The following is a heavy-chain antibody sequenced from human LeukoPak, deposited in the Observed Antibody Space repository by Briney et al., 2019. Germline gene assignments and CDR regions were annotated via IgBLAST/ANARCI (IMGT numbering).Heavy chain of an antibody. CDR3: ARSGGVVTGDAFDI. J-gene: IGHJ3*02. CDR1: GYTFTGYY. V-gene: IGHV1-2*02. D-gene: IGHD4-23*01. Sequence: GASVTVSCKASGYTFTGYYMHWVRQAPGQGLEWMGWINPNSGGTNYAQKFQGRVTMTRDTSISTAYMELSRLRSDDTAVYYCARSGGVVTGDAFDIWGQGTMVTVSS. CDR2: INPNSGGT.